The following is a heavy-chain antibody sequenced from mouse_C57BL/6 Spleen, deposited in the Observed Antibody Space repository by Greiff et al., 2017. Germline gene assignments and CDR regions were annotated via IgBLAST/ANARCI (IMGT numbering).Heavy chain of an antibody. D-gene: IGHD1-1*01. CDR1: GYTFTSYW. CDR3: ATGSSSYWYFGV. J-gene: IGHJ1*03. CDR2: IYPGSGST. V-gene: IGHV1-55*01. Sequence: VQLQQPGAELVKPGASVKLSCKASGYTFTSYWITWVKQRPGQGLEWIGDIYPGSGSTNYNEKFKSKATLTVDTSSSTAYMQRSSLTSEDAADYYCATGSSSYWYFGVWGTGTTVTVSS.